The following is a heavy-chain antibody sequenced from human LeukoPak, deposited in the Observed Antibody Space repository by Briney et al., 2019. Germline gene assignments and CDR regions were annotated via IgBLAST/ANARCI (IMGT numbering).Heavy chain of an antibody. V-gene: IGHV1-2*02. D-gene: IGHD2-15*01. CDR3: ARGQLLHIYYYYYMDL. CDR2: INPKSGET. CDR1: GYTFTRYG. Sequence: ASVKVSCKASGYTFTRYGISWVRQAPGRGLEWMGWINPKSGETTYAQRFQGRVTMTRDTSISTAYMELSRLRSDDTAVYYCARGQLLHIYYYYYMDLWGKGTTVTISS. J-gene: IGHJ6*03.